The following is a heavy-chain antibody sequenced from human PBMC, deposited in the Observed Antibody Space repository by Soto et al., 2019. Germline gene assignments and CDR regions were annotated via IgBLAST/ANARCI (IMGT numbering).Heavy chain of an antibody. V-gene: IGHV3-33*01. Sequence: GGSLRLSCAASGFTFSSSVVHWVRQAPGKGLEWVAVISSDESNEDYADSVKGRFSISRDNSKNTLYLQMSSLRADDTAVHYCARGLIKLAGGAFDIWGQGTMVTVSS. J-gene: IGHJ3*02. CDR3: ARGLIKLAGGAFDI. D-gene: IGHD3-16*01. CDR2: ISSDESNE. CDR1: GFTFSSSV.